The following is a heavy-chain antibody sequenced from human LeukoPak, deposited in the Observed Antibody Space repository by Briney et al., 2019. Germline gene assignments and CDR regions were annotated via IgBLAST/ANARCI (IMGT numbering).Heavy chain of an antibody. CDR1: GGTFSSYA. J-gene: IGHJ6*02. Sequence: RASVKVSCKASGGTFSSYAISWVRQAPGQGLEWMGGIIPIFGTANYAQKFQGRVTITADESTSTAYMELSSLGSEDTAVYHCARGYCGGDCYPYYYYYGMDVWGQGTTVTVSS. CDR3: ARGYCGGDCYPYYYYYGMDV. CDR2: IIPIFGTA. V-gene: IGHV1-69*13. D-gene: IGHD2-21*02.